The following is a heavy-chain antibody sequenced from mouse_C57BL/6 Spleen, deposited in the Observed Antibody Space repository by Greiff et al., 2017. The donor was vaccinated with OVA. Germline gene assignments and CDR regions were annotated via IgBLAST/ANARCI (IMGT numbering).Heavy chain of an antibody. J-gene: IGHJ2*01. D-gene: IGHD1-1*01. Sequence: QVQLQQSGPELVKPGASVKISCKASGYAFSSYWMNWVKQRPGKGLEWIGRIYPGDGDTNYNGKFKGKATLTADKSSSTAYMQLSSLTSEDSAVYFCARNGYGSSLYYFDYWGQGTTLTVSS. CDR2: IYPGDGDT. CDR1: GYAFSSYW. V-gene: IGHV1-82*01. CDR3: ARNGYGSSLYYFDY.